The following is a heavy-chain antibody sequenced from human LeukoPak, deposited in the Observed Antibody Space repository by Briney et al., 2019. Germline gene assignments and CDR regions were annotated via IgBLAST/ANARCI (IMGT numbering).Heavy chain of an antibody. CDR3: ARGPGYCSSTSCYVYYYYGMDV. CDR2: INLNTGST. D-gene: IGHD2-2*01. J-gene: IGHJ6*02. CDR1: GYIFTSYY. V-gene: IGHV1-2*02. Sequence: GASVKVSCKASGYIFTSYYMHWVRQAPGQGLEWMGWINLNTGSTNFAQKFQGRIAMMRATSITTFYMELNSLRSDDTAVYYCARGPGYCSSTSCYVYYYYGMDVWGQGTTVTVSS.